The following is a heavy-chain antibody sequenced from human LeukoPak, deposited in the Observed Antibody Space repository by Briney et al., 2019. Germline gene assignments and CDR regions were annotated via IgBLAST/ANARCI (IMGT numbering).Heavy chain of an antibody. D-gene: IGHD3-9*01. Sequence: PGGSLRLSCAASGFTFSSYAMSWVRQAPGKGLEWVSAISGSGGRTYYTDSVKGRFTISRDNSKNTLYLQMNSLRAEDTAVYYCAKSGPYDILTLNAFDIWGQGTMVTVSS. J-gene: IGHJ3*02. V-gene: IGHV3-23*01. CDR3: AKSGPYDILTLNAFDI. CDR2: ISGSGGRT. CDR1: GFTFSSYA.